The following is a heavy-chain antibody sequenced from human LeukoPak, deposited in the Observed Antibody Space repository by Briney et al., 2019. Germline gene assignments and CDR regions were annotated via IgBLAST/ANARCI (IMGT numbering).Heavy chain of an antibody. CDR2: IYYSGST. J-gene: IGHJ6*02. CDR3: ARDHGYSYGYYYGMDV. V-gene: IGHV4-59*01. D-gene: IGHD5-18*01. CDR1: DGSISSYY. Sequence: SETLSLTCTVSDGSISSYYWSWIRQPPGKGLEWIGYIYYSGSTNYNPSLKTRVTISVDTSKKQFSLKLTSVTAADTAVYYCARDHGYSYGYYYGMDVWGQGTTVTVSS.